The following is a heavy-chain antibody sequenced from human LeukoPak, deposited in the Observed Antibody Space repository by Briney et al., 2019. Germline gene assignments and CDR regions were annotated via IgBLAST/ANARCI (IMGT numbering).Heavy chain of an antibody. CDR1: GYTFTSYD. D-gene: IGHD5-18*01. J-gene: IGHJ2*01. CDR3: ARLGAWIQLSQGYLDL. Sequence: GASVKVSCKASGYTFTSYDINWVRQATGQGLEWMGWMNPNSGNTGYAQKFQGRVTMTRNTSISTAYMELSSLRSEDTAVYYCARLGAWIQLSQGYLDLWGRGTLVTVSS. V-gene: IGHV1-8*01. CDR2: MNPNSGNT.